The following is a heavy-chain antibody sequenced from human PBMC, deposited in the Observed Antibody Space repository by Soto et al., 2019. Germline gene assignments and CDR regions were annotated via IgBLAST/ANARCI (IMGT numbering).Heavy chain of an antibody. Sequence: SVKVSCKAFGRTFSSYAISWVRQAPGQGLEWMGRIIPIFGTANYAQKFQGRVTITADESTSTVYIELSRLRSDDTAVYYCARSLCSSTSCYPPEDYHYGMDVWGQGTTVTVSS. CDR1: GRTFSSYA. CDR3: ARSLCSSTSCYPPEDYHYGMDV. CDR2: IIPIFGTA. J-gene: IGHJ6*02. D-gene: IGHD2-2*01. V-gene: IGHV1-69*13.